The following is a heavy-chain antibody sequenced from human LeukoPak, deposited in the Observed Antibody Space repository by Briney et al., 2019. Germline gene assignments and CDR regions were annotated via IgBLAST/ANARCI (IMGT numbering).Heavy chain of an antibody. CDR2: ISGSGGST. CDR1: GFTFSSYA. Sequence: GGSLRLSCAASGFTFSSYAMSWVRQAPGKGLEWVSAISGSGGSTYYADSVKGRFTISRDNAKNTVYLEMNSLSVEDTATYYCIRDFRSADLWGQGTLVTVTS. D-gene: IGHD5-24*01. J-gene: IGHJ5*02. V-gene: IGHV3-23*01. CDR3: IRDFRSADL.